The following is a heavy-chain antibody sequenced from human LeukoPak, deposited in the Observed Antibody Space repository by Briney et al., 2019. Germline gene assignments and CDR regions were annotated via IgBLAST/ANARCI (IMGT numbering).Heavy chain of an antibody. J-gene: IGHJ4*02. CDR1: GFTVSSNY. CDR3: ASPIVATTFFDY. CDR2: IYSGGST. V-gene: IGHV3-66*01. Sequence: GGSRLSCAASGFTVSSNYMSWVRQAPGKGLEWVSVIYSGGSTYYADSVKGRFTISRDNSKNTLYLQMNSLRAEDTAVCYCASPIVATTFFDYWGQGTLVTVSS. D-gene: IGHD5-12*01.